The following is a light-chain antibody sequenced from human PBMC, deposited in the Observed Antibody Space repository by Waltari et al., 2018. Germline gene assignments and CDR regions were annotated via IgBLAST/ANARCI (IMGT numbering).Light chain of an antibody. Sequence: EIVMTQSPASLSVSPGERPTLSCRASQGVSSNLAWYLQKPGQAPRLLIYGASTRPTGIPTRFSGSGSGTEFTLTISSLQSEDFAVYYCQQYNNWPRTFGQGTKVEIK. CDR2: GAS. CDR3: QQYNNWPRT. CDR1: QGVSSN. V-gene: IGKV3-15*01. J-gene: IGKJ1*01.